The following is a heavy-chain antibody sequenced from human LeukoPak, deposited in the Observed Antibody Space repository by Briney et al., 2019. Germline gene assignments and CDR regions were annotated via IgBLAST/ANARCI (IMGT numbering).Heavy chain of an antibody. J-gene: IGHJ6*03. CDR3: ASYGDPDTATVGYMDV. V-gene: IGHV1-69*05. Sequence: GSSVKVSCKASGGTFSSYAISWVRQAPGQGLEWMGRIIPIFGTANYAQKFQGRVTITTDESTSTAYMELSRLRSDDTAVYYCASYGDPDTATVGYMDVWGKGTTVTVSS. D-gene: IGHD5-18*01. CDR1: GGTFSSYA. CDR2: IIPIFGTA.